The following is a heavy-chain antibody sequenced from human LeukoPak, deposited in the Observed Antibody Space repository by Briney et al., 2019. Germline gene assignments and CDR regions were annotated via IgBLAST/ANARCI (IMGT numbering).Heavy chain of an antibody. V-gene: IGHV3-48*04. D-gene: IGHD2-2*01. CDR3: ARARGVVVPAAHLDY. J-gene: IGHJ4*02. CDR1: GFTFSSYS. Sequence: GGSLRLSCAASGFTFSSYSMYWVRQAPGKGLEWVSYISSSSSNIYYADSVKGRFTISRDNAKNSLYLQMNSLRAEDTAVYYCARARGVVVPAAHLDYWGQGTLVTVSS. CDR2: ISSSSSNI.